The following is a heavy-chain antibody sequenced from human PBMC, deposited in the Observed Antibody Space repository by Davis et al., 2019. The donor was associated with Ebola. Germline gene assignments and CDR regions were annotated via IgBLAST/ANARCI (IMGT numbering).Heavy chain of an antibody. CDR3: TRHADSGYDED. CDR2: IRSKANSYAT. CDR1: GFTFSNAW. J-gene: IGHJ4*02. Sequence: PGGSLRLSCAASGFTFSNAWMSWVRQAPGKGLEWVGRIRSKANSYATAYAASVKGRFTISRDDSKNTAYLQMNSLKTEDTAVYYCTRHADSGYDEDWGQGTLVTVSS. V-gene: IGHV3-73*01. D-gene: IGHD5-12*01.